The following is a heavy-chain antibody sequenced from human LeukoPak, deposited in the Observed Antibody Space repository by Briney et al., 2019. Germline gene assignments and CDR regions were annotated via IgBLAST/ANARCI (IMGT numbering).Heavy chain of an antibody. V-gene: IGHV3-30*01. D-gene: IGHD1-14*01. Sequence: PGRSLRLSCAASGFTFNAYAMHWVRQAPGKGLEWVAGVANDGRDKQYADSMKGRFTISRDNSENTLYLQRNTLRAEDTAVYYCARDRNSPAKYYFDYWGQGTLVTVSS. CDR1: GFTFNAYA. CDR2: VANDGRDK. J-gene: IGHJ4*02. CDR3: ARDRNSPAKYYFDY.